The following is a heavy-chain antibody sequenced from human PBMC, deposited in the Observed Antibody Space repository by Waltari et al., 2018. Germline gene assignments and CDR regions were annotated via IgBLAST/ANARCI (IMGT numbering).Heavy chain of an antibody. Sequence: EVRLVESGGGLVQPGGSLRLSCVASGLTFSRLWMNWVRQAAGRGLEWVANIKGDGTEEYYVGSVRGRFTISRDNARNSLSLQMDSLRDDDTGVYYCVAGSGWLPDYWGQGTLVTVSS. D-gene: IGHD6-19*01. CDR2: IKGDGTEE. CDR3: VAGSGWLPDY. J-gene: IGHJ4*02. V-gene: IGHV3-7*01. CDR1: GLTFSRLW.